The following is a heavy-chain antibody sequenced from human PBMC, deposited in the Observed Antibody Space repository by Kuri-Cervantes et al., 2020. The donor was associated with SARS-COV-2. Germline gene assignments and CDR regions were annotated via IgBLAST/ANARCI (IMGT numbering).Heavy chain of an antibody. J-gene: IGHJ4*02. CDR2: IYHSGST. CDR3: ARSWVSVAARYGGFDN. D-gene: IGHD6-19*01. CDR1: GYSISSGYY. V-gene: IGHV4-38-2*01. Sequence: SETLSLTCAVSGYSISSGYYWGWIRQPPGKGLEWIGSIYHSGSTYYNPSLKSRVTMSVDTSQNQFFLRLSSVIAADTAVYYCARSWVSVAARYGGFDNWGQGTLVTVSS.